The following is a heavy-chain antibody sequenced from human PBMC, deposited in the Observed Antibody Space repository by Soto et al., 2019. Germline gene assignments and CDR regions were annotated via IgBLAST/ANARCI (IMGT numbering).Heavy chain of an antibody. V-gene: IGHV4-39*01. D-gene: IGHD2-15*01. CDR1: GGSISSSSYY. J-gene: IGHJ4*02. CDR2: IYYSGST. CDR3: ARHLSSGGSFDY. Sequence: SETLSLTCTVSGGSISSSSYYWGWIRQPPGKGLEWIGSIYYSGSTYYNPSLKNRVTISVDTSKNQFSLKLSSVTAADTAVYYCARHLSSGGSFDYWGQGTLVTVSS.